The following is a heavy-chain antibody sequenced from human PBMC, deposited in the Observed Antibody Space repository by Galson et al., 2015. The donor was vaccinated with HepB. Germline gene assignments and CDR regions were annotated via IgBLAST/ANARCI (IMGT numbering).Heavy chain of an antibody. CDR1: GFIFSSYV. J-gene: IGHJ4*02. Sequence: SLRLSCAASGFIFSSYVMHWVRQAPGKGLEWVALILFDGANKHYADFGKGRFTISRDNSNNTLYLQINSLRAEDTAVYYCARDMGGSGWYGFDYWGQGTLVTVSS. D-gene: IGHD6-19*01. CDR2: ILFDGANK. V-gene: IGHV3-30*04. CDR3: ARDMGGSGWYGFDY.